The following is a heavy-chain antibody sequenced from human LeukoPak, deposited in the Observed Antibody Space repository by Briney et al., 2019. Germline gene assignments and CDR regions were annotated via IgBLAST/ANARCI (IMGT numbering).Heavy chain of an antibody. D-gene: IGHD5-18*01. CDR1: GFTFSSYA. V-gene: IGHV3-30*04. CDR3: ARDPDTAMALYYFDY. Sequence: GGSLRLSCAASGFTFSSYAMHWVRQAPGKGLEWVAVISYDGSNKYYADSAKGRFTISRDNSKNTLYLQMNSLRAEDTAVYYCARDPDTAMALYYFDYWGQGTLVTVSS. CDR2: ISYDGSNK. J-gene: IGHJ4*02.